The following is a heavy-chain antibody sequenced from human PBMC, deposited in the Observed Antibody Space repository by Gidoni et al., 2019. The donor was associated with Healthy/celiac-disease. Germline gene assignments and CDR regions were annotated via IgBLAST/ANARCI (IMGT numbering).Heavy chain of an antibody. Sequence: EVQLVESGGGLVKPGGSLRLSCAASGFTFSSYSMNWVRQAPGKGLEWVSSISSSSSYIYYADSVKGRFTISRDNAKNSLYLQMNILRAEDTAVYYCARATGIAAAGGAFDIWGQGTMVTVSS. D-gene: IGHD6-13*01. CDR3: ARATGIAAAGGAFDI. V-gene: IGHV3-21*01. CDR1: GFTFSSYS. CDR2: ISSSSSYI. J-gene: IGHJ3*02.